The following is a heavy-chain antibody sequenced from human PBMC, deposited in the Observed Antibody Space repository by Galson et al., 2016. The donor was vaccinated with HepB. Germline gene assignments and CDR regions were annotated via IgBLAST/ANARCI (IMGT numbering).Heavy chain of an antibody. J-gene: IGHJ6*02. D-gene: IGHD1-1*01. CDR3: ARFSGNSTPRGMDV. CDR2: ISYDGRNK. Sequence: SLRLSCAASGFTFSSYGMHWVRQAPGKGLEWVAVISYDGRNKYYADSVKGRFTISRDNSKSTLYLQMNSLRTEDMAIYYCARFSGNSTPRGMDVWGQGTTVTVSS. CDR1: GFTFSSYG. V-gene: IGHV3-30*04.